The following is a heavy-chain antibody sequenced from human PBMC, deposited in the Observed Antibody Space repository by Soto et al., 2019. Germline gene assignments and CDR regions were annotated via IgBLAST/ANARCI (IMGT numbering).Heavy chain of an antibody. CDR2: IKSKTDGGTT. J-gene: IGHJ3*02. D-gene: IGHD3-22*01. Sequence: PGGSLRLSCAASGFTFNSFVLHWVRQAPGKGLEWVGRIKSKTDGGTTDYAAPVKGRFTISRDDSKNTLYLQMNSLKTEDTAVYYCTTLSNDYYDSDDAFDIWGQGTMVTVSS. V-gene: IGHV3-15*07. CDR1: GFTFNSFV. CDR3: TTLSNDYYDSDDAFDI.